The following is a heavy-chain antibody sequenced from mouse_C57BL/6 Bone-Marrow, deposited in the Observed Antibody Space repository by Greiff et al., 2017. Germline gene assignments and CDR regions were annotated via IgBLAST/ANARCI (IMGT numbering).Heavy chain of an antibody. CDR1: GFTFSSYA. J-gene: IGHJ4*01. V-gene: IGHV5-4*03. Sequence: EVKVVESGGGLVKPGGSLKLSCAASGFTFSSYAMSWVRQTPEKRLEWVATISDGGSYTYYPDNVKGRFTISRDNAKNNLYLPMSHLKSEDTAMYYCARGEGIYYGYDDAMDYWGQGTSVTVSS. D-gene: IGHD2-2*01. CDR2: ISDGGSYT. CDR3: ARGEGIYYGYDDAMDY.